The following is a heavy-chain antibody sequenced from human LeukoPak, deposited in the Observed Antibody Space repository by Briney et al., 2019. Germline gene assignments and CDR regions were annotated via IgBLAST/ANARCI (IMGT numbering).Heavy chain of an antibody. CDR1: GGSISSGSYY. CDR3: ARISVAGPTDY. V-gene: IGHV4-61*02. CDR2: IYTNGST. Sequence: SETLSLTCTVSGGSISSGSYYWSWIRQPAGKGLEWIGRIYTNGSTNYNPSLKTRVTISVDASKNHFSLNLSSVTAADTAVYYCARISVAGPTDYWGQGTLVTVSS. D-gene: IGHD6-19*01. J-gene: IGHJ4*02.